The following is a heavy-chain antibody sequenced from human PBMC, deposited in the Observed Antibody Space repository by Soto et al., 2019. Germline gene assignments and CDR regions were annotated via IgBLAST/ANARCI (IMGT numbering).Heavy chain of an antibody. Sequence: SDTLSLTCAVSGGSISTSNWSSWVRHPPGKELEWIGEIYHSGSTNYNPSLKSRVTISVDRSKNQFSLKLSSVTAADTAVYYCVRGDSGRHYLYSFWGQGTLVTVSS. V-gene: IGHV4-4*02. CDR3: VRGDSGRHYLYSF. CDR1: GGSISTSNW. J-gene: IGHJ1*01. D-gene: IGHD3-22*01. CDR2: IYHSGST.